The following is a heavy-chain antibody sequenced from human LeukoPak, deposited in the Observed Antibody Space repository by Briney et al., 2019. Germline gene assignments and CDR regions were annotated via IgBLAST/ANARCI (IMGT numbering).Heavy chain of an antibody. CDR2: INHSGST. J-gene: IGHJ3*01. D-gene: IGHD6-13*01. CDR3: ASDVVAAAGTDALDV. V-gene: IGHV4-34*01. CDR1: GGSFSGYY. Sequence: SETPSLTCAVYGGSFSGYYWSWIRQPPGKGLEWIGEINHSGSTNYNPSLKSRVTISVDTSKNQFSLKLSSVTAADTAVYYCASDVVAAAGTDALDVWGQGTMVTVSS.